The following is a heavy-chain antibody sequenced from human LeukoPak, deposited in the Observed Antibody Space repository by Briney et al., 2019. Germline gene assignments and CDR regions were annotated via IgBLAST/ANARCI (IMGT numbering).Heavy chain of an antibody. Sequence: ASVKVSCKASGYTFTGYYMHWVRQAPGQGLEWMGWINPNSGGTNFAQKFQGRVTMTRDTAISTSYMELSRLKSDDTAVYYCARDLWYGSGSLGYWGQGTLVTVPS. CDR3: ARDLWYGSGSLGY. CDR1: GYTFTGYY. D-gene: IGHD3-10*01. CDR2: INPNSGGT. V-gene: IGHV1-2*02. J-gene: IGHJ4*02.